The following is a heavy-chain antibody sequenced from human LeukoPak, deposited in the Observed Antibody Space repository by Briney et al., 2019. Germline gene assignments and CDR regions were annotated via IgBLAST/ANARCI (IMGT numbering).Heavy chain of an antibody. CDR2: IYPGDSDT. V-gene: IGHV5-51*01. CDR1: GYSFSSYW. Sequence: GESLKLSCKGSGYSFSSYWIGWVRQMPGKGPEWMGIIYPGDSDTRYSPSFQGQVTISADKSISTTYLQWSSLKASDTAIYYCAREDSGPSDYWGQGTLVTVAS. CDR3: AREDSGPSDY. J-gene: IGHJ4*02.